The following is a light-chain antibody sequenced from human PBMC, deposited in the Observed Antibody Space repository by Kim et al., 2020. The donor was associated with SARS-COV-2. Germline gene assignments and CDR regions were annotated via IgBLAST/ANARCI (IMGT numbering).Light chain of an antibody. Sequence: ELTQPPSVSVAPGKTASVSCGGNSIGSKSVHWYQQKSGQAPVLVIYYDSDRPSGIPERFSGSNSGNTATLTISRVEAGDEADYYCQVWDSTTDHRVVFGGGTQLTVL. CDR1: SIGSKS. CDR2: YDS. CDR3: QVWDSTTDHRVV. J-gene: IGLJ2*01. V-gene: IGLV3-21*04.